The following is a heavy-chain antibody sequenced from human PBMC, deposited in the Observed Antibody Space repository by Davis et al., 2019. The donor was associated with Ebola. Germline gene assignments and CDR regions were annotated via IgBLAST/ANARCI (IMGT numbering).Heavy chain of an antibody. Sequence: PGGSLRLSCAVSGFTFSNYGMHWVRQAPGKGLMWVSRVNGGGTDTGYADSVKGRFTISRDNAKNTLYLQMNSLRADDTAVYYCANDKWSLDIRGQGTMVTVSS. CDR1: GFTFSNYG. D-gene: IGHD2-15*01. CDR3: ANDKWSLDI. V-gene: IGHV3-74*01. CDR2: VNGGGTDT. J-gene: IGHJ3*02.